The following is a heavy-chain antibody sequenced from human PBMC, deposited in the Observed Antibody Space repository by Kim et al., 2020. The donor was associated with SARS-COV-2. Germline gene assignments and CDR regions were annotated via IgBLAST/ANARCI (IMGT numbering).Heavy chain of an antibody. Sequence: GGSLRLSCAASGFTFSSYAMSWVRQAPGKGLEWVSAISGSGGSTYYADSVKGRFTISRDNSKNTLYLQMNSLRAEDTAVYYCAKDRRALGSGMVWDDYWGQGTLVTVSS. CDR3: AKDRRALGSGMVWDDY. CDR2: ISGSGGST. J-gene: IGHJ4*02. CDR1: GFTFSSYA. D-gene: IGHD3-10*01. V-gene: IGHV3-23*01.